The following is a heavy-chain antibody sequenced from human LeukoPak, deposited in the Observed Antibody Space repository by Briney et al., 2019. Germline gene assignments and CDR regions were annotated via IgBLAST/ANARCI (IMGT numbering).Heavy chain of an antibody. V-gene: IGHV3-48*01. Sequence: GRSLRLSCAASGFTFSSYNMNWVRQAPGKGLEWVSYISISTSSIYYADSVKGRFTISRDNAKNSLYLQMNSLRAEDTAVYYCARTDFWSGYNLDYWGQGTLVTVSS. CDR2: ISISTSSI. D-gene: IGHD3-3*01. CDR1: GFTFSSYN. J-gene: IGHJ4*02. CDR3: ARTDFWSGYNLDY.